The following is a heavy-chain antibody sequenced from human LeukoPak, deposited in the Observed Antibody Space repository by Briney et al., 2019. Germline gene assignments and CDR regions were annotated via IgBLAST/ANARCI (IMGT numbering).Heavy chain of an antibody. D-gene: IGHD6-6*01. J-gene: IGHJ4*02. V-gene: IGHV4-59*08. Sequence: PSETLSLTCSVSGGSVSDYYWSWIRQPPGKGLEWIGYVYYTGSTNYNPSLKSRVTMFEDKSKNQFSLRLYSVTVADTAVYYCARHFAYSSSSYFDYWGQGSLVTVSS. CDR1: GGSVSDYY. CDR3: ARHFAYSSSSYFDY. CDR2: VYYTGST.